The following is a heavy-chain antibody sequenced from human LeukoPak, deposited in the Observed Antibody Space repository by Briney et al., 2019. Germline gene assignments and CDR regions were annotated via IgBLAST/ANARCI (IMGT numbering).Heavy chain of an antibody. D-gene: IGHD3-10*01. CDR1: GYSFTSYG. CDR2: ISPYNGNT. Sequence: ASVKVSCEGSGYSFTSYGIIWVRQAPGQGLEWVGWISPYNGNTNYAQKLQGRVTMTTDTSTSTAYMELRSLRSDDTAVYYCARDYYGSGTETEYWGQGTLVTVSS. V-gene: IGHV1-18*01. J-gene: IGHJ4*02. CDR3: ARDYYGSGTETEY.